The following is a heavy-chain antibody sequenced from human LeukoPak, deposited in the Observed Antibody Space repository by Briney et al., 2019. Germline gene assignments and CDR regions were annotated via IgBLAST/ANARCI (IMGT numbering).Heavy chain of an antibody. CDR3: AKDKDGYNDY. V-gene: IGHV3-30*18. CDR1: GFTFSSYG. Sequence: GGSLRLSCAASGFTFSSYGMHWVRQAPGKGLEWVAVISYDGSNKYYADSVKGRFTISRDNSKNTLYLQMNSLRAEDTAVYYRAKDKDGYNDYWGQGTLVTVSS. CDR2: ISYDGSNK. D-gene: IGHD5-24*01. J-gene: IGHJ4*02.